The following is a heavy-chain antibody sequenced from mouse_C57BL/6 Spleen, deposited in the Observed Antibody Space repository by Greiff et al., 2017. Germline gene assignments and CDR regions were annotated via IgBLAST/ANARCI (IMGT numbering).Heavy chain of an antibody. D-gene: IGHD2-1*01. CDR2: IYPGDGDT. CDR1: GYAFSSYW. CDR3: ARGEGNYVVYFDY. J-gene: IGHJ2*01. V-gene: IGHV1-80*01. Sequence: QVQLQQSGAELVKPGASVKISCKASGYAFSSYWMNWVKQRPGKGLEWIGQIYPGDGDTNYNGKFKGKATLTADKSSSTAYMQLSSLTSEDSAVYFCARGEGNYVVYFDYWGQGTTLTVSS.